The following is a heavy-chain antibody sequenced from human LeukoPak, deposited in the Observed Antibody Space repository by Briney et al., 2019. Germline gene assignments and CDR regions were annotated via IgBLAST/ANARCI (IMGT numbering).Heavy chain of an antibody. Sequence: GGSLRLSCATSRFTFVDYGLSWVRRAPGKGLEWLCAINYNGAITDYADPVKGRFTISRDNAKNSLYLRMDSLRAEDTALYYCARDRLGPSFSVSHFDLWGQGTLVTVSS. D-gene: IGHD3-3*02. J-gene: IGHJ4*02. CDR1: RFTFVDYG. CDR3: ARDRLGPSFSVSHFDL. V-gene: IGHV3-20*04. CDR2: INYNGAIT.